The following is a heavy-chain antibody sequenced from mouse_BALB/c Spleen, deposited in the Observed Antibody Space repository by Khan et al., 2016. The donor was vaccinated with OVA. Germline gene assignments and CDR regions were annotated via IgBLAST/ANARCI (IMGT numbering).Heavy chain of an antibody. Sequence: VQLKQSGPELVKPGASVKISCKASGYSFTGYFMNWVMQSHGKSLEWIGRINPHIGETLYNQKFKGKATLTVDESSRTAHMELRSLASEDSAVYYCARKNGSDFDYWGQSTTLTVSS. CDR3: ARKNGSDFDY. V-gene: IGHV1-20*02. D-gene: IGHD1-1*01. CDR1: GYSFTGYF. J-gene: IGHJ2*01. CDR2: INPHIGET.